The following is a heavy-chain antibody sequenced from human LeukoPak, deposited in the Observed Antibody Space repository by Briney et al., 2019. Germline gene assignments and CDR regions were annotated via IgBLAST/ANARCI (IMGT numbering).Heavy chain of an antibody. CDR1: GGSISSSY. V-gene: IGHV4-59*01. CDR3: ARHRFGHLFDY. CDR2: IYHTGHT. D-gene: IGHD3-16*01. J-gene: IGHJ4*02. Sequence: SETLSLTCTVSGGSISSSYWSWIRQPPGKGVGWIGYIYHTGHTHYSPSLKSRVTVSLDTSRNQVSLILSSVTAADTAVYYCARHRFGHLFDYWGQGTLVFVSS.